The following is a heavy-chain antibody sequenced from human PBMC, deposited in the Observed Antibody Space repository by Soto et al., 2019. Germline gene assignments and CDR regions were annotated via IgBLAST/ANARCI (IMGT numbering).Heavy chain of an antibody. J-gene: IGHJ4*02. D-gene: IGHD3-10*02. CDR3: ATISCSGSAHFDY. CDR2: NITMHGMA. Sequence: QGQLVQSGAEVKKPGSSVKVSCTASGDTFSRYTISWGRKVPGQCPEWMGKNITMHGMADYAQKFQGRVTLNADTSTSTAYMVLRSLRSECTAIYYCATISCSGSAHFDYWGQGTLVTVSS. V-gene: IGHV1-69*02. CDR1: GDTFSRYT.